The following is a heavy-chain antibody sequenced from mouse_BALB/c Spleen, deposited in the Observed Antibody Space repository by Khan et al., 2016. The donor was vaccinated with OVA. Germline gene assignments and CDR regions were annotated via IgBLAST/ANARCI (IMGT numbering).Heavy chain of an antibody. J-gene: IGHJ2*01. D-gene: IGHD3-1*01. CDR1: GYSITSGYY. V-gene: IGHV3-6*02. Sequence: EVQLQESGPGLVKPSQSLSLTCSVTGYSITSGYYWNWIRQFPGNKLEWMGYISYDGSNNYNPSLKNRISITRDTSTNQFFLKLNSVTTEDTVTYYCARGARATYYFDYWGQGTTLTVSS. CDR2: ISYDGSN. CDR3: ARGARATYYFDY.